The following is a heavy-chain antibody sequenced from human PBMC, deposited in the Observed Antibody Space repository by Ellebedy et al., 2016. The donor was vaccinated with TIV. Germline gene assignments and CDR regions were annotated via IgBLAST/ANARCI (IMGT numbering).Heavy chain of an antibody. D-gene: IGHD3-22*01. CDR2: IYYSGST. Sequence: SETLSLXCTVSGGSISSSSYYWGWIRQPPGKGLEWIGSIYYSGSTYYNPSLKSRVTISVDTSKNQFSLKLSSVTAADTAVYYCARDGEGSSGYYGRSNYYYGMDVWGQGTTVTVSS. CDR3: ARDGEGSSGYYGRSNYYYGMDV. CDR1: GGSISSSSYY. J-gene: IGHJ6*02. V-gene: IGHV4-39*07.